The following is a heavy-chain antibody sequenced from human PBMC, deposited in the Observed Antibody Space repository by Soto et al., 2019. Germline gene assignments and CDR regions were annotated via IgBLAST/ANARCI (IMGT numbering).Heavy chain of an antibody. J-gene: IGHJ6*02. Sequence: QVQLVQSGAEVKKPGSSVKVSCKASGGTFSTSAISWVRQAPGQGLEWVGGIMPVFPTPDYAQKFQGRVTXTXAXATTTAYLELTSLRTDDTAVYYCARDKDRLQLGGNYYYFLDVWGQGTAITVSS. CDR3: ARDKDRLQLGGNYYYFLDV. D-gene: IGHD1-1*01. V-gene: IGHV1-69*05. CDR2: IMPVFPTP. CDR1: GGTFSTSA.